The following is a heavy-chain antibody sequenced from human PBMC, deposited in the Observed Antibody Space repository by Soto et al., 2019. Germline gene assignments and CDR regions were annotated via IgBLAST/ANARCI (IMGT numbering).Heavy chain of an antibody. CDR2: ISSSSSYI. J-gene: IGHJ3*02. CDR3: ARDQRDSSGWDTPPGAFDI. D-gene: IGHD6-19*01. Sequence: PVGSLRLSGAASGFTFSSYSMNWVCQAPGKGLEWVSSISSSSSYIYYADSVKGRFTISRDNAKNSLYLQMNSLRAEDTAVYYCARDQRDSSGWDTPPGAFDIWGQGTMVTVSS. CDR1: GFTFSSYS. V-gene: IGHV3-21*01.